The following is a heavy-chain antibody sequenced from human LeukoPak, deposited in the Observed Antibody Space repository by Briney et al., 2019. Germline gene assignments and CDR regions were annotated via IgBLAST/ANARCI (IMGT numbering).Heavy chain of an antibody. CDR1: GGSISSYY. V-gene: IGHV4-4*07. CDR2: IYTSGST. J-gene: IGHJ3*02. D-gene: IGHD2-2*01. CDR3: ARGDIVVVPAAIPAFDI. Sequence: SETLSLTCTVSGGSISSYYWSWIRQPAGKGLEWIGRIYTSGSTNYNPSLKSRVTMSVDTSKNQFSLKLSSVTAADTAVYYCARGDIVVVPAAIPAFDIWGQGTMVTVSS.